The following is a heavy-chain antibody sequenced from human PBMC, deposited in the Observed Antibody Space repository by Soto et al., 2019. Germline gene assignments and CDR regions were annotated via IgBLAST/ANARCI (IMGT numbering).Heavy chain of an antibody. CDR2: ISAYNGNT. CDR1: GYTFTSYG. V-gene: IGHV1-18*01. Sequence: GASVKVSCKASGYTFTSYGISWVRQAPGQGLEWMGWISAYNGNTNYAQKLQGRVTMTTDTATSTAYMELRSLRSDDTAVYYCARDRLVAYSSSRNWFVPWGQGTLVTVSS. CDR3: ARDRLVAYSSSRNWFVP. D-gene: IGHD6-13*01. J-gene: IGHJ5*02.